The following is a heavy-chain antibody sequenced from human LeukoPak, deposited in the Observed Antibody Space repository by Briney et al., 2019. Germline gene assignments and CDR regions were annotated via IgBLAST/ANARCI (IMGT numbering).Heavy chain of an antibody. D-gene: IGHD6-6*01. J-gene: IGHJ5*02. CDR3: AREPLVKRFDP. CDR1: GGSISSYY. CDR2: IYSSGST. Sequence: PSETLSLTCTVSGGSISSYYWSWLRQPPGKGLEWIGHIYSSGSTNYNPSLKSRVTISVDTSKNQFSLKLSSVTAADTAVYYCAREPLVKRFDPWGQGTLVTVSS. V-gene: IGHV4-59*12.